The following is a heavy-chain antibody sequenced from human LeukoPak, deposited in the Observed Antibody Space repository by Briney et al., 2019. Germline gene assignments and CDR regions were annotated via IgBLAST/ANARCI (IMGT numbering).Heavy chain of an antibody. D-gene: IGHD3-22*01. V-gene: IGHV1-69*13. Sequence: SVKVSCKASGGTFSSYAISWVRQAPGQGLEWMGGIIPIFGTANYAQKFQGRVTITADESTSTAYMELSSLRSEDTAVYYCARNYYDSSGYYYVAYWGQGTLVTVSS. J-gene: IGHJ4*02. CDR3: ARNYYDSSGYYYVAY. CDR2: IIPIFGTA. CDR1: GGTFSSYA.